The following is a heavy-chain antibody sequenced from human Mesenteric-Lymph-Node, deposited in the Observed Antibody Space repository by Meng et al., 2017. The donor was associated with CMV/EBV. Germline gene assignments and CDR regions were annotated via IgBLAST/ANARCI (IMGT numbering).Heavy chain of an antibody. Sequence: GGSLRLSCVASGFTFSSYWMHWVRQAPGKGLEWVANIRFDVTNKYHADSVKGRFTISRDNSKDTLYLQMNSLGAEDTAVYYCAKRGDSSGTYAMDVWGQETTVTVSS. D-gene: IGHD3-22*01. J-gene: IGHJ6*02. CDR2: IRFDVTNK. V-gene: IGHV3-30*02. CDR3: AKRGDSSGTYAMDV. CDR1: GFTFSSYW.